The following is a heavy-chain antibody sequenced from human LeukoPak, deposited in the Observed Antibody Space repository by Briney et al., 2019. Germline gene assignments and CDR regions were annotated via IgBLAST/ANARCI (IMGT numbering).Heavy chain of an antibody. CDR2: FNPEDGET. J-gene: IGHJ4*02. CDR3: ATDTKIAVAGVFFIY. V-gene: IGHV1-24*01. D-gene: IGHD3-22*01. Sequence: GASVKASCKVSGYTLTDLSMHWVRQAPGKGLEWMGGFNPEDGETIYAQKFQGRVTMTEDTSTDTAYMELSSLRSEDTAVYYCATDTKIAVAGVFFIYWGQGTLVTVSA. CDR1: GYTLTDLS.